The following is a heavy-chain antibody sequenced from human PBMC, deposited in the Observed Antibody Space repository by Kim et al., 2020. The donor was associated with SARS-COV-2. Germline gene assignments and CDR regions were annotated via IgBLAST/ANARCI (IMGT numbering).Heavy chain of an antibody. J-gene: IGHJ6*02. CDR1: GFTFSSYS. Sequence: GGSLRLSCAASGFTFSSYSMNWVRQAPGKGLEWVSSISSSSSYIYYADSVKGRFTISRDNAKNSLYLQMNSLRAEDTAVYYCARFLKYYYGSGSYYSALHFASYYYGMDVWGQGTTVTVSS. V-gene: IGHV3-21*01. CDR2: ISSSSSYI. CDR3: ARFLKYYYGSGSYYSALHFASYYYGMDV. D-gene: IGHD3-10*01.